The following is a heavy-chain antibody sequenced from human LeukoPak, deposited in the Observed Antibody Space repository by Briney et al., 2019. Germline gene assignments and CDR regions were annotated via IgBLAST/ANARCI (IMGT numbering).Heavy chain of an antibody. Sequence: PSETLSLTCTVSGGSVGSGSYYWSWIRQPPGKGLEWIEYYLYGGSTSYNPSLKSRVTISVDTSKNQVSLKLSSVTAADTAVYYCARVSITRIFNYWGQGTLVTVSS. D-gene: IGHD3-22*01. CDR2: YLYGGST. V-gene: IGHV4-61*01. CDR1: GGSVGSGSYY. CDR3: ARVSITRIFNY. J-gene: IGHJ4*02.